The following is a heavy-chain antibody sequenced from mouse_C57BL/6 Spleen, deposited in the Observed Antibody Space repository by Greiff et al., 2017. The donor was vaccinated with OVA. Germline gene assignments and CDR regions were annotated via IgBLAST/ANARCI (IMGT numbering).Heavy chain of an antibody. Sequence: QVQLQQPGAELVKPGASVKLSCKASGYTFTSYWMHWVKQRPGQGLEWIGMIHPNSGSTNYNEKFKSKATLTVDKSSSTAYMQLSSLTSEYSAVYYCASLYGSSYYYAMDYWGQGTSVTVSS. CDR2: IHPNSGST. V-gene: IGHV1-64*01. CDR3: ASLYGSSYYYAMDY. J-gene: IGHJ4*01. D-gene: IGHD1-1*01. CDR1: GYTFTSYW.